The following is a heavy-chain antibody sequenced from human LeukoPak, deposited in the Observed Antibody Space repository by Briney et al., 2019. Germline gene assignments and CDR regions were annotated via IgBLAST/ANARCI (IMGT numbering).Heavy chain of an antibody. V-gene: IGHV4-34*01. Sequence: SETLSLTCAVYGGSFSGYYWSWIRQPPGKGLEWIGEINHSGSTNYNPSLKSRVTISVDTSKNQFPLKLSSVTAADTAVYYCARSRIAAAGTYRFDPWGQGTLVTVSS. CDR1: GGSFSGYY. CDR2: INHSGST. J-gene: IGHJ5*02. D-gene: IGHD6-13*01. CDR3: ARSRIAAAGTYRFDP.